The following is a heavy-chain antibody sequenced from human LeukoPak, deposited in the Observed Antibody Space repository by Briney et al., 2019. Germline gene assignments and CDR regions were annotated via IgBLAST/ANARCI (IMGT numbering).Heavy chain of an antibody. D-gene: IGHD4-23*01. V-gene: IGHV3-49*03. CDR3: TRGPPLDYGGNVGDSFDY. CDR1: GFTFGDYA. Sequence: GGSLRLSCTASGFTFGDYAMSWFRQAPGKGLEWVGFIRSKAYGGTTEYAASVKGRFTISRDDSKSIAYLQMNSLKTEDTAVYYCTRGPPLDYGGNVGDSFDYWGQGTLVTVSS. CDR2: IRSKAYGGTT. J-gene: IGHJ4*02.